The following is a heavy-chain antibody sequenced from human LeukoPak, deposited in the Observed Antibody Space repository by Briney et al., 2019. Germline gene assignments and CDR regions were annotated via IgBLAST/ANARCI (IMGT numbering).Heavy chain of an antibody. CDR3: VPLERDAFDI. Sequence: GGSLRLSCSASGFTFTSFAMHWVRQAPGKGLEYVSAISMDVGSTYYADSVKGRFTISRDNSKNTLNLQMSSLRPEDTAVYYCVPLERDAFDIWGQGRLVTVSS. CDR2: ISMDVGST. J-gene: IGHJ3*02. V-gene: IGHV3-64D*06. D-gene: IGHD1-1*01. CDR1: GFTFTSFA.